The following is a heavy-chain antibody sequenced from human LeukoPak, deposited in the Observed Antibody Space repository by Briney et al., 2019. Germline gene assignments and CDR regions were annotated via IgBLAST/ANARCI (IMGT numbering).Heavy chain of an antibody. CDR1: GGSFSGYY. CDR2: INHSGSK. CDR3: ARVSRSGIAVAVVDY. V-gene: IGHV4-34*01. J-gene: IGHJ4*02. D-gene: IGHD6-19*01. Sequence: SETLSLTCAVYGGSFSGYYWSWIRQPPGKGLEWIGEINHSGSKNYNPSLKSRVTISVDTSKNQFSLKMSSVTAADTAVYYCARVSRSGIAVAVVDYWGQGTLVTVSS.